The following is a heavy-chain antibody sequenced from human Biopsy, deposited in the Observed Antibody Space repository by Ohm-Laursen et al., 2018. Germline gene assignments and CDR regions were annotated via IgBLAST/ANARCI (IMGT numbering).Heavy chain of an antibody. D-gene: IGHD4-17*01. V-gene: IGHV3-30*03. CDR3: ASDLNGDPSAFDY. CDR1: GFTFSNYG. CDR2: ISYDGINI. J-gene: IGHJ4*02. Sequence: SSLRLSCTASGFTFSNYGMQWVRQAPGKGLEWVSVISYDGINIHYVDSVKGRFTISRDNSKNTLFLQMNSLRAADTAIYYCASDLNGDPSAFDYWGQGSLVTVSS.